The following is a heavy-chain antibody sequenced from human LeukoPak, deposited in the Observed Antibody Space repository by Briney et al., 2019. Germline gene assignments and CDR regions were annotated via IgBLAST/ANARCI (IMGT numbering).Heavy chain of an antibody. D-gene: IGHD3-16*01. CDR2: INHSGST. CDR1: GGSFSGYY. Sequence: KPSETLSLTCAVYGGSFSGYYWSWIRQPPGKGLEWIGEINHSGSTNYNPSLKSRVTISVDTSKNHFSLKLNSVTTADTAVYYCTRGAGWLIDYWGQGILVTVSS. J-gene: IGHJ4*02. CDR3: TRGAGWLIDY. V-gene: IGHV4-34*01.